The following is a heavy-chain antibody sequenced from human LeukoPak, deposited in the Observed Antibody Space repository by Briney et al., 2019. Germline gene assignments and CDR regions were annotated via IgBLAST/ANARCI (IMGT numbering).Heavy chain of an antibody. Sequence: GGSLRLSCAASGFTFSSYWMSWVRQAPGKGLEWVANIKQDGSEKYYVDSVKGRFTISRDNAKNSLYLQMNSLRAEDTAVYYCARNAYQLESRAENWIDPWGQGTLVTVSS. CDR3: ARNAYQLESRAENWIDP. J-gene: IGHJ5*02. CDR2: IKQDGSEK. V-gene: IGHV3-7*01. D-gene: IGHD2-2*01. CDR1: GFTFSSYW.